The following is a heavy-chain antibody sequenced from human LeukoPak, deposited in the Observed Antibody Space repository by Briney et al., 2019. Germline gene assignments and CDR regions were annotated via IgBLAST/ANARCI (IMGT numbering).Heavy chain of an antibody. V-gene: IGHV3-49*04. Sequence: GGSLRLSCTASGFTFGDYAMTWVRQAPGKGLEWVGFIRSSLYGGTPEYAASVKGRFTISRDDSNSIAYLEMDSLKTDDTAVCYCTRDQTPYYWGQGTLVTVSS. J-gene: IGHJ4*02. CDR3: TRDQTPYY. CDR1: GFTFGDYA. CDR2: IRSSLYGGTP.